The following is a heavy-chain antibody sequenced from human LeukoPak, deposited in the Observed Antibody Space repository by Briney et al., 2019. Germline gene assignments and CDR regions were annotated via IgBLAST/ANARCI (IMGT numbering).Heavy chain of an antibody. CDR2: IYSGGST. Sequence: GGSLRLSCAASGSTVSSNYMSWVRQAPGKGLEWVSVIYSGGSTYYADSVKGRFTISRDNSKNTLYLQMNSLRAEDTAVYYCARDLDSYGYLDYWGQGTLVTVSS. CDR1: GSTVSSNY. D-gene: IGHD5-18*01. J-gene: IGHJ4*02. V-gene: IGHV3-53*01. CDR3: ARDLDSYGYLDY.